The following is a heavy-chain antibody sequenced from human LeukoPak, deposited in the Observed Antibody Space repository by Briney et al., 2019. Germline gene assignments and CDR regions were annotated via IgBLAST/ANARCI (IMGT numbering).Heavy chain of an antibody. V-gene: IGHV1-46*01. Sequence: ASVKVSCKASGYTFTASYLHWVRQAPGLGLEWMGMANPTSGRTNYAQKFRGRVTMTRDTSTSTVYMELTSLRSEDTAVYYCARDCSGGSCYWVYWGQGTLVTVSS. CDR3: ARDCSGGSCYWVY. D-gene: IGHD2-15*01. CDR2: ANPTSGRT. J-gene: IGHJ4*02. CDR1: GYTFTASY.